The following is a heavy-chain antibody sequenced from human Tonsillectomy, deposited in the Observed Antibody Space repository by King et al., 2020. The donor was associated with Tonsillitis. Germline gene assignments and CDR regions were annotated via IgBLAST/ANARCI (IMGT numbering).Heavy chain of an antibody. D-gene: IGHD6-19*01. Sequence: QVQLQQWGAGLLKPSETLSLTCAVYGVSFSGYYWSWIRQPPGKGLEWIGEINHSGSTNYNPSLKSRVTISVDTSKNQFSLKLSSVTAADTAVYYCARGHSSGWYGGVDYWGQGTLVTVSS. CDR2: INHSGST. CDR3: ARGHSSGWYGGVDY. J-gene: IGHJ4*02. CDR1: GVSFSGYY. V-gene: IGHV4-34*01.